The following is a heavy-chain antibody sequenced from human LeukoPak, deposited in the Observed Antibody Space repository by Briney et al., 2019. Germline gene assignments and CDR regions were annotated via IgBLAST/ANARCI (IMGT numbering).Heavy chain of an antibody. D-gene: IGHD3-10*01. V-gene: IGHV1-2*02. CDR1: GYTFTGYY. Sequence: GASVKVSCKASGYTFTGYYLHWVRQAPGQGLEWMGWINPNSGGTSYAQKFQGRVTMTGDTSINTAYMELSRLRSDDTAMYYCARDYGDYWGQGTLVTVSS. CDR2: INPNSGGT. CDR3: ARDYGDY. J-gene: IGHJ4*02.